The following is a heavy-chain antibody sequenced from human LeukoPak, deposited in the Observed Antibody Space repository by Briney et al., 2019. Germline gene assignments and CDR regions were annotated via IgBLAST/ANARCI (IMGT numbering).Heavy chain of an antibody. CDR1: GFTFSDYY. CDR3: ARDRKDGDYYYYGMDV. D-gene: IGHD4-17*01. V-gene: IGHV3-11*06. CDR2: ISSSSSYT. J-gene: IGHJ6*02. Sequence: PGGSPRLSCAASGFTFSDYYMSWIRQAPGKGLEWVSYISSSSSYTNYADSVKGRFTISRDNAKNSLYLQMNSLRAEDTAVYYCARDRKDGDYYYYGMDVWGQGTTVTVSS.